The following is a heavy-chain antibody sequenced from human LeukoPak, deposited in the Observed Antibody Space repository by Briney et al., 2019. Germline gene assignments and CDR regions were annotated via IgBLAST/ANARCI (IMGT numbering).Heavy chain of an antibody. D-gene: IGHD2-15*01. CDR2: ISTYNANT. CDR1: GYTFTSHG. Sequence: ASVKVSCKASGYTFTSHGISWVRQAPGQGLEWMGWISTYNANTNYAQKLQGRVTMTTDTSTSTAYMELRSLRSDDTAIYYCARSSFCGGGTCYSSLDYWGQGTLVTVSS. CDR3: ARSSFCGGGTCYSSLDY. J-gene: IGHJ4*02. V-gene: IGHV1-18*01.